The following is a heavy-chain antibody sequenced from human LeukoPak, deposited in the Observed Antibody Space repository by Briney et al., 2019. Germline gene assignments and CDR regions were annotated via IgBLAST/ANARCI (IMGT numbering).Heavy chain of an antibody. CDR3: TRIGIAAAGTGYDY. J-gene: IGHJ4*02. D-gene: IGHD6-13*01. CDR1: GFTFSSYA. CDR2: IRSKANSYAT. V-gene: IGHV3-73*01. Sequence: GGSLRLSCAASGFTFSSYAMHWVRQASGKGLEWVGRIRSKANSYATAYAASVKGRFTISRDDSKNTAYLQMNSLKTEDTAVYYCTRIGIAAAGTGYDYWGQGTLVTVSS.